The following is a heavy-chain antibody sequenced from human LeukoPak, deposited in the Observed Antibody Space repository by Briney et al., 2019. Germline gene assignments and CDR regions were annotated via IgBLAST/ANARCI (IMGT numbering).Heavy chain of an antibody. CDR1: EFTFNTYW. J-gene: IGHJ4*02. Sequence: GGSLRLSCAASEFTFNTYWMHWVRQAPGKGLMWVSRINVDGSSTTYADPVKGRFTISRDNAKNTLYLQMNSLRAEDTAVYYCASGGLAYYWFDYWGQGTSVTVSS. CDR2: INVDGSST. V-gene: IGHV3-74*01. D-gene: IGHD1-26*01. CDR3: ASGGLAYYWFDY.